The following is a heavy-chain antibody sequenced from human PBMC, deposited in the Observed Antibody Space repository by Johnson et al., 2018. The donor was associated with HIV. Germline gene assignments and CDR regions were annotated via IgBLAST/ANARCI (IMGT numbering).Heavy chain of an antibody. CDR1: GFTFSSYA. J-gene: IGHJ3*02. CDR3: TTIYYDFWTGYLSDAFDI. Sequence: QVQLVESGGGLVQPGRSLRLSCAASGFTFSSYAIHWVRQAPGKGLEWVAVISYDGSNKYYADSVKGRFTISRDNSKNTLYLQMNSLKTEDTAMYYCTTIYYDFWTGYLSDAFDIWGQGTMVTVSS. CDR2: ISYDGSNK. D-gene: IGHD3-3*01. V-gene: IGHV3-30*04.